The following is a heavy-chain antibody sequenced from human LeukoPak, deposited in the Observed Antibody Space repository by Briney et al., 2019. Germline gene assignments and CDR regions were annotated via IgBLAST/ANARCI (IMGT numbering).Heavy chain of an antibody. D-gene: IGHD3-22*01. CDR1: GGSISSDY. V-gene: IGHV4-59*08. CDR3: ARGYYDSSGSSNTFYV. Sequence: SETLSLTCTVSGGSISSDYWSWIRQPPGKGLEWIGYIHHSGKTNYNPSLKSRVTTSVDTSKNQFSLKLSSVTAADTAVYYCARGYYDSSGSSNTFYVWGQGTMVTVSS. J-gene: IGHJ3*01. CDR2: IHHSGKT.